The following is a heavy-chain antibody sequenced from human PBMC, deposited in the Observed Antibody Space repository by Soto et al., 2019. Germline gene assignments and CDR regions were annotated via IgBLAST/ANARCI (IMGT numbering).Heavy chain of an antibody. Sequence: PGGSLRLSCAASGVTFDDYAMHWVRQVPGRGLEWVSGISWNSGRIGYADSVKGRFTISRDNAKNSLYLEMNSLRAEDTVSYYCAKDVGSGFYPPRVYYFYGMAFWGQGSTVTGSS. CDR3: AKDVGSGFYPPRVYYFYGMAF. CDR2: ISWNSGRI. CDR1: GVTFDDYA. V-gene: IGHV3-9*01. J-gene: IGHJ6*02. D-gene: IGHD3-22*01.